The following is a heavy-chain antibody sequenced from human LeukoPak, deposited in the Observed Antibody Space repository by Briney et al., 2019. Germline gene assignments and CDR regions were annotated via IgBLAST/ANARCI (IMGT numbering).Heavy chain of an antibody. CDR3: ASPPLSSAMYYAH. CDR2: VKPDDGNT. D-gene: IGHD1-26*01. J-gene: IGHJ4*02. CDR1: GYTFSGHY. Sequence: VASVKVSCKASGYTFSGHYMHWVRQAPGQGLEWRVWVKPDDGNTNYAQNVQGRVTMTRDTSISTAYMELSSLRSDDTAVYYCASPPLSSAMYYAHWGQGTLVTVSS. V-gene: IGHV1-2*02.